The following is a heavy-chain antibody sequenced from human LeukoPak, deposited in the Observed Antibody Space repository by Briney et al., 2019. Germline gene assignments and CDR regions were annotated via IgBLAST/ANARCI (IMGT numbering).Heavy chain of an antibody. CDR2: ISSNGGST. J-gene: IGHJ4*02. D-gene: IGHD6-13*01. CDR1: GFTFSSYA. V-gene: IGHV3-64*01. Sequence: PGGSLRLSCAASGFTFSSYAMHWVRQAPGKGLEYVSAISSNGGSTYYANSVKGRFTISRDNSKNTLYLQMGSLRAEDMAVYYCARVGSSSWAHFDYWGQGTLVTVSS. CDR3: ARVGSSSWAHFDY.